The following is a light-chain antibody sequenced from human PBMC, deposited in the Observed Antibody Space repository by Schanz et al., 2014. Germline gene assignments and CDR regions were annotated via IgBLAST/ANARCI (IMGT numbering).Light chain of an antibody. CDR2: DVT. CDR1: SRDIGKYNY. CDR3: SSYTSSSTPVV. Sequence: QSALTQPPSASGSPGQSVTISCTGTSRDIGKYNYVSWYQQHPGKAPKLLIYDVTERPSGVPDRFSGSRSGSTASLTVSGLQAEDEADYYCSSYTSSSTPVVFGGGTKLTVL. V-gene: IGLV2-8*01. J-gene: IGLJ2*01.